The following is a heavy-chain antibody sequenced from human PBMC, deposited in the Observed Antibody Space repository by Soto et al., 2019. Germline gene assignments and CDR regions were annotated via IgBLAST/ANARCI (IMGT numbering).Heavy chain of an antibody. V-gene: IGHV1-46*01. CDR2: INPSGGST. D-gene: IGHD4-17*01. Sequence: ASVKVSCKASGYTFTSYYMHWVRQAPGQGLEWMGIINPSGGSTSYAQKFQGRVTMTRDTSTSTVYMELSSLRSEDTAVYYCARLGSPQDYGDSPYGLGYYGMDVWGQGTTVTVSS. CDR3: ARLGSPQDYGDSPYGLGYYGMDV. CDR1: GYTFTSYY. J-gene: IGHJ6*02.